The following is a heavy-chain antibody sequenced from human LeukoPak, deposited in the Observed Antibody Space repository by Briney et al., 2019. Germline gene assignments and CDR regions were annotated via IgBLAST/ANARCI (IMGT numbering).Heavy chain of an antibody. D-gene: IGHD3/OR15-3a*01. V-gene: IGHV3-33*01. Sequence: GGSLRLSCAASGFTFSTSGMHWVRQAPGKGLEWVAVIWPDGSIKYYADSVKGRLTISRDNSMNTLYLQMNSLRAEDTAVYYCASWTDYVDYWGQGTLVTVSS. CDR1: GFTFSTSG. J-gene: IGHJ4*02. CDR3: ASWTDYVDY. CDR2: IWPDGSIK.